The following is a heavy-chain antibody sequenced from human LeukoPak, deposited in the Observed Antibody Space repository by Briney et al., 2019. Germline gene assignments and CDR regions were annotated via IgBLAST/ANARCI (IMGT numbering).Heavy chain of an antibody. J-gene: IGHJ4*02. CDR3: ARAGGAYYDSSGYYCDY. CDR1: GGSFSGYY. V-gene: IGHV4-34*01. CDR2: INHSGST. Sequence: SETLSLTCAVYGGSFSGYYWSWIRQPPGKGLEWIGEINHSGSTNYNPSLKSRVTISVDTSKNQFSLKLSSVTAADTAVYYCARAGGAYYDSSGYYCDYWGQGTLATVSS. D-gene: IGHD3-22*01.